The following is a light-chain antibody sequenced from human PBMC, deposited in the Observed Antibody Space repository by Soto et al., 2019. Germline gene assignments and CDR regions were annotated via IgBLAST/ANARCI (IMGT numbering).Light chain of an antibody. CDR2: DAS. CDR3: QQYNTYSWT. J-gene: IGKJ1*01. Sequence: DILMTQSPSTLSASVGERVTISCRASQSIEKYLAWYQQKPGKAPKLLIYDASTLETGVPSRFRGSGSGAEFTLAISSLQPDDFATYYSQQYNTYSWTFGQGTKVEIK. CDR1: QSIEKY. V-gene: IGKV1-5*01.